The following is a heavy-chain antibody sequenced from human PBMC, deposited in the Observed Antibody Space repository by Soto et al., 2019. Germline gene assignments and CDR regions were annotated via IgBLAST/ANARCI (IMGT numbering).Heavy chain of an antibody. CDR3: LRGGLQTSYYSMDV. J-gene: IGHJ6*02. Sequence: EVQLVESGGVVVQPGGSLRLSCAASGFTFDDYTMHWVRQAPGKGLEWVSLISWDGDSTYFADSVKGRFTISRDNSKNSLYLQMNSLRTEDTALYYCLRGGLQTSYYSMDVWGLGTTVTVSS. CDR1: GFTFDDYT. D-gene: IGHD4-4*01. V-gene: IGHV3-43*01. CDR2: ISWDGDST.